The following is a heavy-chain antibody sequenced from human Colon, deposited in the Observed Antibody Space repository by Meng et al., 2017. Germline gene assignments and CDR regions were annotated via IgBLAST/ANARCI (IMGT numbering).Heavy chain of an antibody. CDR2: VSSDGSSI. Sequence: GESLKISCAASGFTFSTYWMHWVRPVPGKGLVWVSRVSSDGSSITYAGSVKGRFTISRDNAKNTMYLQMNSLRADDTAVYYCTRGKGLGNVHGYFDDWGQGTLVTVSS. J-gene: IGHJ4*02. CDR1: GFTFSTYW. V-gene: IGHV3-74*01. D-gene: IGHD7-27*01. CDR3: TRGKGLGNVHGYFDD.